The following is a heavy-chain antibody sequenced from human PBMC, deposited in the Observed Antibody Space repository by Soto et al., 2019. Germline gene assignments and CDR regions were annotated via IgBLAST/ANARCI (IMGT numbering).Heavy chain of an antibody. CDR2: IWYDGSNK. V-gene: IGHV3-33*01. CDR3: ARDRLGLDPAYYFDY. J-gene: IGHJ4*02. D-gene: IGHD3-16*01. CDR1: GFTFISYG. Sequence: GGSLRISCAASGFTFISYGMHWVRQAPGKGLEWVAVIWYDGSNKYYADSVKGRFTISRDNSKNTLYLQMNSLRAEDTAVYYCARDRLGLDPAYYFDYWGQGTLVTVSS.